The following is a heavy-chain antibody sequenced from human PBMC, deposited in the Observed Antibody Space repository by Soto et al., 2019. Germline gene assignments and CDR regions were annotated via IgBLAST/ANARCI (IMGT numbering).Heavy chain of an antibody. Sequence: PGGSLRLSCAASGFTFSSYAMSWVRQAPGKGLEWVSAISGSGRTTLYEDSVKGRFTISRDNSRNTLYPQMNSLRAEDTAVYYCAKKLPDTAVPGRHFQHWGQGALVTVSS. CDR2: ISGSGRTT. D-gene: IGHD6-19*01. J-gene: IGHJ1*01. V-gene: IGHV3-23*01. CDR3: AKKLPDTAVPGRHFQH. CDR1: GFTFSSYA.